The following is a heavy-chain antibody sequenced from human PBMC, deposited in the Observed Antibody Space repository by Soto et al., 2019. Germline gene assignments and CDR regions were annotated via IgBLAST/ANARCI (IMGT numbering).Heavy chain of an antibody. V-gene: IGHV1-18*01. J-gene: IGHJ4*02. CDR1: GYTFTNFG. D-gene: IGHD3-16*01. CDR3: ARGGTPIAY. CDR2: ISAYNGTT. Sequence: QVQLVQSGAEVKKPGASVKVSCKTSGYTFTNFGLSWVGQAPGQGLEWMGWISAYNGTTNYAQNFQGRVTMTTDTATSTAYMELRSLRADDTAVYYCARGGTPIAYWGQGTLVTVSS.